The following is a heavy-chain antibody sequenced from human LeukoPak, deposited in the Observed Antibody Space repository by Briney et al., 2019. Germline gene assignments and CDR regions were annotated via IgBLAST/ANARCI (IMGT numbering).Heavy chain of an antibody. CDR1: GGSISSGRYC. CDR2: IYTSGST. Sequence: SQTLSLTCIVAGGSISSGRYCWSWIRQPAGKGLEWIGRIYTSGSTNYNPSLTSRVTISADTSKNQFSLKLSSATRADTAVYYCARESYYYDSSAHEYWGQGTLVTVSS. J-gene: IGHJ4*02. CDR3: ARESYYYDSSAHEY. D-gene: IGHD3-22*01. V-gene: IGHV4-61*02.